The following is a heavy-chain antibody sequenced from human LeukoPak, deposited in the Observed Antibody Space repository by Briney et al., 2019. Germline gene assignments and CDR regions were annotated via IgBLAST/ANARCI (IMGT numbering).Heavy chain of an antibody. V-gene: IGHV3-66*01. CDR3: ATGVATKFWKLVDY. CDR2: IYSGGST. D-gene: IGHD5-12*01. Sequence: GGSLRLSCAASGFTFSSYAMSWVRQAPGKGLEWVSVIYSGGSTYYADSVKGRFTISRDNSKNTLYLQMNSLRAEDTAVYYCATGVATKFWKLVDYWGQGTLVTVSS. CDR1: GFTFSSYA. J-gene: IGHJ4*02.